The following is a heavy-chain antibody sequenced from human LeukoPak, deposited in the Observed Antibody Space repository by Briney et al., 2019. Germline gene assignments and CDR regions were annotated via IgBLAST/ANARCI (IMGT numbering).Heavy chain of an antibody. CDR2: ISSSGSTV. D-gene: IGHD3-22*01. Sequence: GGSLRLSCAASGFTFSDYYMSWIRQAPGKGLEGFSYISSSGSTVYYAGSVKGRFIISRDNAKNSLYLQMNNLRAEDTAVYYCARDLQNNYDSSGYYFDYWGQGTLVTVSS. V-gene: IGHV3-11*04. J-gene: IGHJ4*02. CDR3: ARDLQNNYDSSGYYFDY. CDR1: GFTFSDYY.